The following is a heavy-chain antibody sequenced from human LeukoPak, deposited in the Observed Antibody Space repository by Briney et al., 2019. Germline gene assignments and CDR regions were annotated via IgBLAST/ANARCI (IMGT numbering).Heavy chain of an antibody. Sequence: SETLSLTCTVSGGSISSSSYYWGWIRQPPGKGLEWIGSIYYSGSTYHNPSLKSRVTISVDTSKNQFSLKLSSVTAADTAVYYCARRITMVRGARYGMDVWGQGTTVTVSS. J-gene: IGHJ6*02. CDR1: GGSISSSSYY. CDR3: ARRITMVRGARYGMDV. CDR2: IYYSGST. D-gene: IGHD3-10*01. V-gene: IGHV4-39*01.